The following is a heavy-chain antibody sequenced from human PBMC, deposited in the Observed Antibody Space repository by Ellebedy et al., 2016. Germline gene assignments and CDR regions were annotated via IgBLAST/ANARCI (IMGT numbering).Heavy chain of an antibody. CDR2: IFYSGNT. Sequence: ESLKISCAVSGFPFSNAWMSWVRQAPGKGLEWIGNIFYSGNTYYNTSLESRVTISIDTSKSQFSLRLSSVSAADTAFYYCARGYYGANSWIVSDYGLDVWGLGTPVTVSS. V-gene: IGHV4-59*01. CDR3: ARGYYGANSWIVSDYGLDV. J-gene: IGHJ6*02. D-gene: IGHD4-23*01. CDR1: GFPFSNAW.